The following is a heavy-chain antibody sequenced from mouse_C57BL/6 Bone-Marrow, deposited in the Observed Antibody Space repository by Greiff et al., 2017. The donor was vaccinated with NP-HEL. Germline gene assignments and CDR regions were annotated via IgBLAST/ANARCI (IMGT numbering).Heavy chain of an antibody. CDR2: IYPRSGNT. V-gene: IGHV1-81*01. Sequence: QVQLQQSGAELARPGASVKLSCKASGYTFTSYGISWVKQRTGQGLEWIGEIYPRSGNTYYNEKFKGKATLTADKSSSTAYMELRSRTSEDSAVYFCARYYYGSSQSAWFAYWGQGTLVTVSA. J-gene: IGHJ3*01. CDR1: GYTFTSYG. CDR3: ARYYYGSSQSAWFAY. D-gene: IGHD1-1*01.